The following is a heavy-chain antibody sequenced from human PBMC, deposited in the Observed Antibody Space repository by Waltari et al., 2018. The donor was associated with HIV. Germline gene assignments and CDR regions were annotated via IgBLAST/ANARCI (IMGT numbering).Heavy chain of an antibody. Sequence: QVQLVQSGAEVKKPGSSVKVSCKASGGTFSSYAISWVRQAPGQGLEWMGGIIPISGTTNYAQKCQGRVTSTADESTSTANMELNSLKSEDTAVYYCARLGRSRFLEWIPFDPWGQGTLVTVSS. CDR2: IIPISGTT. V-gene: IGHV1-69*12. CDR3: ARLGRSRFLEWIPFDP. J-gene: IGHJ5*02. CDR1: GGTFSSYA. D-gene: IGHD3-3*01.